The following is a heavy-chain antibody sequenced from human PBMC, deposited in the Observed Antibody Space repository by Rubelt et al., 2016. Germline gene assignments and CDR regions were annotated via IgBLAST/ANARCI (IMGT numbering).Heavy chain of an antibody. V-gene: IGHV3-30*04. J-gene: IGHJ4*02. D-gene: IGHD2-2*01. CDR1: GFTFGTYT. Sequence: QVQLVESGGGVVQPGRSLRLSCAASGFTFGTYTIHWVRQAPGKGLEWVALISYDGSDKYYADSVKGRFTISRDNSKNTLDLQMNILKTEDTAVYYCARSPSGVVVPGAIDYWGQGTLVTVSS. CDR3: ARSPSGVVVPGAIDY. CDR2: ISYDGSDK.